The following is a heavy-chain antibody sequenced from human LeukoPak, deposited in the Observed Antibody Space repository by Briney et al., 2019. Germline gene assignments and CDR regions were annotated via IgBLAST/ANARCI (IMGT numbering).Heavy chain of an antibody. J-gene: IGHJ6*02. D-gene: IGHD5-18*01. CDR1: GGSISSSSYY. CDR3: ARVPYSPTLQDTATPLYYYYYGMDV. CDR2: IYYSGST. V-gene: IGHV4-39*07. Sequence: SETLSLTCTVSGGSISSSSYYWGWIRQPPGKGLEWIGSIYYSGSTYYNPSLKSRVTISVDTSKNQFSLKLSSVTAADTAVYYCARVPYSPTLQDTATPLYYYYYGMDVWGQGTTVTVSS.